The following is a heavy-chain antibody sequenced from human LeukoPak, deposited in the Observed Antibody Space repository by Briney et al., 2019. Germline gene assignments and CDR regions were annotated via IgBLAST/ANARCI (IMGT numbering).Heavy chain of an antibody. Sequence: GGPLRLPCAASGFTFSSYDKSWVRQSPGKGLEWVSAISGSGGSTFYTDPVKRRLTISRDNSKNTLYLQMNSLRAEDTAVYYCAKDGPSGSYFFQHGGQGTLVTVSS. D-gene: IGHD1-26*01. V-gene: IGHV3-23*01. CDR3: AKDGPSGSYFFQH. CDR2: ISGSGGST. CDR1: GFTFSSYD. J-gene: IGHJ1*01.